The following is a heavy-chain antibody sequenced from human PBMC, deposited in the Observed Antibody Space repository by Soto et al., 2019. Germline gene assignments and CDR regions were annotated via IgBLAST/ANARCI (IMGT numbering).Heavy chain of an antibody. D-gene: IGHD3-22*01. CDR1: GFTFSSYA. V-gene: IGHV3-23*01. Sequence: GSLRLSCAASGFTFSSYAMSWVRQAPGKGLEWVSAISGSGGSTYYADSVKGRFTISRDNSKNTPYLQMNSLRAEDTAVYYCAKGKGDYYDSSGISYWGQGTLVTVSS. CDR2: ISGSGGST. J-gene: IGHJ4*02. CDR3: AKGKGDYYDSSGISY.